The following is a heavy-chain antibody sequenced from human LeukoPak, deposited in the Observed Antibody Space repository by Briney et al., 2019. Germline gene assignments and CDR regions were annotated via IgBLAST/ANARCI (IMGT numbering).Heavy chain of an antibody. CDR3: ARSGGYGSGIPY. CDR2: IYSSGSS. Sequence: TSETLSLTCTVSGGSISAYYWSWIRQPPGKGLEWIGYIYSSGSSNYNPSLKSRVTISVDTSKNQFSLKLSSVAAADTAVYYCARSGGYGSGIPYWGQGTLVTVSS. D-gene: IGHD3-10*01. V-gene: IGHV4-59*01. J-gene: IGHJ4*02. CDR1: GGSISAYY.